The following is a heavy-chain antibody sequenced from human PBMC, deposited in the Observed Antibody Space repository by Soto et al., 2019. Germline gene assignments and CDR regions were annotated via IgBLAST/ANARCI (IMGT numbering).Heavy chain of an antibody. Sequence: GASVKVSCKASGDTFIGYSISWVRQAPGQGLEWMGWVIPTQRTTKYAQRFQGRVTMSVDQSASTTYMELSSLRPEDTALYYCVIDRLIVAVSVGRMDVWGQGTTVTVSS. CDR2: VIPTQRTT. CDR3: VIDRLIVAVSVGRMDV. D-gene: IGHD6-19*01. CDR1: GDTFIGYS. J-gene: IGHJ6*02. V-gene: IGHV1-69*08.